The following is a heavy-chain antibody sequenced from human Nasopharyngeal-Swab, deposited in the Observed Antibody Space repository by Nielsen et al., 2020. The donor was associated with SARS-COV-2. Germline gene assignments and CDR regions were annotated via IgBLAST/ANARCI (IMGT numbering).Heavy chain of an antibody. V-gene: IGHV1-24*01. Sequence: WVRQAPGQGLEWMGGFDPEDGETIYAQKFQGRVAMTEDTSTDTAYMELSSLRSEDTAVYYCATIEISGKGAYYYYYMDVWGKGTTVTVSS. CDR3: ATIEISGKGAYYYYYMDV. J-gene: IGHJ6*03. D-gene: IGHD3-10*01. CDR2: FDPEDGET.